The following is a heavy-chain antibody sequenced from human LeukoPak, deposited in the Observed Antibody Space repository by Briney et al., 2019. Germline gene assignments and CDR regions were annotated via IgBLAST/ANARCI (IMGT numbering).Heavy chain of an antibody. D-gene: IGHD3-3*01. CDR1: GLTFSSYG. CDR3: ARVVPDYDFWSGYYGGFGDY. J-gene: IGHJ4*02. V-gene: IGHV3-33*01. CDR2: IWYDGSNK. Sequence: GGSLRLSCAASGLTFSSYGMHWVRQAPGKGLEWVAVIWYDGSNKYYADSVKGRFTISRDNSKNTLYLQVNSLRAEDTAVYYCARVVPDYDFWSGYYGGFGDYWGQGTLVTVSS.